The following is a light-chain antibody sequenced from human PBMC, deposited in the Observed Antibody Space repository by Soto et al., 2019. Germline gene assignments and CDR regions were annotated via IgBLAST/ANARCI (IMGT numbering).Light chain of an antibody. V-gene: IGKV1-8*01. CDR3: QQYYSYPPT. J-gene: IGKJ2*01. CDR1: QGISSY. Sequence: AIRMTQSPSSLSASTGDRVTITCRASQGISSYLAWYQLKPGKAPKLLIYAASTLQSGVPSRFSGSGSGTDFTLTISCLQSEDFATYYCQQYYSYPPTFGQGTKLEIK. CDR2: AAS.